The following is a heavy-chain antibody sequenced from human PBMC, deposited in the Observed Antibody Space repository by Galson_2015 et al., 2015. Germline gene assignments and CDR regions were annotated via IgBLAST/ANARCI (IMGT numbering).Heavy chain of an antibody. CDR3: ARHQEPQTGLWAQGAFDI. Sequence: QSGAEVTKPGESLKISCKGSGYSFPSYWIGWVRQMPGKGLEWMGIIYPGDSDTRYSLSFQGQVTISADKSISTAYLQWSSLKASDTAMYYCARHQEPQTGLWAQGAFDIWGQGTMVTVSS. D-gene: IGHD1-14*01. CDR2: IYPGDSDT. CDR1: GYSFPSYW. J-gene: IGHJ3*02. V-gene: IGHV5-51*01.